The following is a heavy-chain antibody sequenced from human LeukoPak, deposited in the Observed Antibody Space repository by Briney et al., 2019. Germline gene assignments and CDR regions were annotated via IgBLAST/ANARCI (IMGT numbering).Heavy chain of an antibody. J-gene: IGHJ5*02. CDR3: ARDRGSGSYSKRANWFDP. V-gene: IGHV1-3*01. CDR1: GYTFTSCA. Sequence: GASVKVSCKASGYTFTSCAMHWVRQAPGQRLEWMGWINAGNGNTKYSQKFQGRVTITRDTSASTAYMELSSLRSEDTAVYYCARDRGSGSYSKRANWFDPWGQGTLVTVSS. CDR2: INAGNGNT. D-gene: IGHD3-10*01.